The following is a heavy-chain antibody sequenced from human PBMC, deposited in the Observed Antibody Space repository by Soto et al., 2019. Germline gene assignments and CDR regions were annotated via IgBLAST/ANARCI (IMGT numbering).Heavy chain of an antibody. V-gene: IGHV4-4*07. CDR1: GGSISSYY. CDR3: ARVGLFGGSYSSGMDV. D-gene: IGHD1-26*01. Sequence: PSETLSLTCTVSGGSISSYYWSWIRQPAGKGLEWIGRIYTSGSTNYNPSLKSRVTMSVDTSKNQFSLKLSSVTAADTAVYYCARVGLFGGSYSSGMDVWGQGTTVTVSS. CDR2: IYTSGST. J-gene: IGHJ6*02.